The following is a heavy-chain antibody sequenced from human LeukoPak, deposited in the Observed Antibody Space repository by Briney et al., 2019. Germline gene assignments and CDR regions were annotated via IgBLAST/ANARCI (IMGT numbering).Heavy chain of an antibody. V-gene: IGHV4-59*01. CDR2: IYYSGST. D-gene: IGHD3-10*01. CDR3: ARVLHGVWFGELLSWFDP. CDR1: GGSISSYY. J-gene: IGHJ5*02. Sequence: PSETLSLTCTVSGGSISSYYWSWIRQPPGKGLEWIGYIYYSGSTNYNPSLKSRVTISVDTSKNQFSLKLSSVTAADTAVYYCARVLHGVWFGELLSWFDPWGQGTLVTVSS.